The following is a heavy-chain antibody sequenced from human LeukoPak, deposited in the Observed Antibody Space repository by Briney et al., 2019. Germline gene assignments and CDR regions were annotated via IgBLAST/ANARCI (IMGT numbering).Heavy chain of an antibody. CDR1: GFTFDDYT. D-gene: IGHD5-12*01. CDR3: AKDKRVATSLDCYFGD. CDR2: IRWDGGLT. V-gene: IGHV3-43*01. J-gene: IGHJ4*02. Sequence: GGSLRLSCAASGFTFDDYTMHWVRQAPGKGLEWVSLIRWDGGLTNYADSVRGRFTISRDNSKNSLYLQMDSLRPDDTALYYCAKDKRVATSLDCYFGDWGQGTLVTVSS.